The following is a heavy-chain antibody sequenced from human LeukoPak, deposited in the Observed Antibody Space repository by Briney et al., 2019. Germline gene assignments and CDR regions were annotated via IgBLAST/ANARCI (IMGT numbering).Heavy chain of an antibody. J-gene: IGHJ3*02. CDR2: IKQDGSEK. V-gene: IGHV3-7*01. Sequence: GGSLRLSCVASGFTFSSYWMSWVRQAPGKGLEWVANIKQDGSEKYYVDSVKGRFTISRDNAKNSLYLQMNSLRAEDTAVYYCARGQTGIAFDIWGQGTMVTVSS. CDR3: ARGQTGIAFDI. D-gene: IGHD1-1*01. CDR1: GFTFSSYW.